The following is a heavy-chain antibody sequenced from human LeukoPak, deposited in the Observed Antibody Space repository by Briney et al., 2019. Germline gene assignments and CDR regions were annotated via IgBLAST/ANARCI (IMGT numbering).Heavy chain of an antibody. CDR3: AKDGGRYRFDF. V-gene: IGHV3-11*04. D-gene: IGHD3-16*02. CDR1: GFTFSDYY. Sequence: GGSLRLSCAASGFTFSDYYMSWIRQAPGKGLEWVSLISSSGDTIYYADSVKGRFTISRDRSKNSVYLQMNSLRPDDTALYYCAKDGGRYRFDFWGQGTMVTVSS. J-gene: IGHJ4*02. CDR2: ISSSGDTI.